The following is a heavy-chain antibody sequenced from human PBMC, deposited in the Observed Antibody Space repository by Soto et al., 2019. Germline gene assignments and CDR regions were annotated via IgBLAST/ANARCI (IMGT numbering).Heavy chain of an antibody. V-gene: IGHV3-23*01. J-gene: IGHJ4*02. CDR2: ISGSGRTT. CDR1: GFTFSTYA. CDR3: ASGPEKEVHDRSDYSELYFHN. D-gene: IGHD3-22*01. Sequence: EVQLLESGGDLVQPGGSLTLTCAASGFTFSTYAMSWVRQAPGEGLEWVSAISGSGRTTFYADSVKGRFTISRDNSKNTLSLQMNSMGVEDTAVYYCASGPEKEVHDRSDYSELYFHNWGQGTLVTVSS.